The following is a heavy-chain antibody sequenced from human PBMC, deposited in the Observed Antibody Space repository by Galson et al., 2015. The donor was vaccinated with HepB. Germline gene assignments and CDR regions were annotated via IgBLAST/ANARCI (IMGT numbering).Heavy chain of an antibody. J-gene: IGHJ3*02. CDR2: IIPILGIA. CDR1: GGTFSSYA. D-gene: IGHD2-21*01. V-gene: IGHV1-69*04. CDR3: ARGVWSYCGGDCYQSGAFDI. Sequence: VKVSCKASGGTFSSYAISWVRQAPGQGLEWMGRIIPILGIANYAQKFQGRVTITADKSTSTAYMELSSLRSEDTAVYYCARGVWSYCGGDCYQSGAFDIWGQGTMVTVSS.